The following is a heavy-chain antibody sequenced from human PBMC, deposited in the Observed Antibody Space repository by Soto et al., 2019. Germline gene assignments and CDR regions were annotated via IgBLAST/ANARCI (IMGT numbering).Heavy chain of an antibody. CDR3: ARGLITGSHYSGGWYYFDS. Sequence: QVQLQQSGAGLLKPSETLSLTCAVYGESFSGHIWTWIRQTPGKGLQWIGQINHSGSASYNPYLKSRVTISEHTSNSQFSLELSSVTAADTAVYYCARGLITGSHYSGGWYYFDSWGQGTKVTVSS. V-gene: IGHV4-34*01. D-gene: IGHD6-19*01. CDR1: GESFSGHI. CDR2: INHSGSA. J-gene: IGHJ4*02.